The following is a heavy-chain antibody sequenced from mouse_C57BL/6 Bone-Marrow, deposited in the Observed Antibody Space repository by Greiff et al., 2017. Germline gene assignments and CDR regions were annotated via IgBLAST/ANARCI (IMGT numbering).Heavy chain of an antibody. Sequence: QVQLQQSGAELVRPGASVTLSCKASGYTFTDYEMHWVKQTPVHGLEWIGAIDPETGGTAYNQKFKGKAILTADKSSSTAYMELRSLTSEDSAVYYCTREDDYSYAMDYWGQGTSVTVSS. V-gene: IGHV1-15*01. D-gene: IGHD2-4*01. CDR2: IDPETGGT. J-gene: IGHJ4*01. CDR3: TREDDYSYAMDY. CDR1: GYTFTDYE.